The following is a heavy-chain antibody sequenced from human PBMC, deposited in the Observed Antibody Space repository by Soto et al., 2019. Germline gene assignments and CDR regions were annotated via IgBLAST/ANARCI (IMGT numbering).Heavy chain of an antibody. CDR3: AKDGTKYDFWSGYQYYYYYMDV. D-gene: IGHD3-3*01. V-gene: IGHV3-30*18. J-gene: IGHJ6*03. CDR1: GFTFSSYG. CDR2: ISYDGSNK. Sequence: GGSLRLSCAASGFTFSSYGMHWVRQAPGKGLEWGVVISYDGSNKYYADSVKGRFTISRDNSKNTLYLQMNSLRAEDTAVYYCAKDGTKYDFWSGYQYYYYYMDVWGKGTTVTVSS.